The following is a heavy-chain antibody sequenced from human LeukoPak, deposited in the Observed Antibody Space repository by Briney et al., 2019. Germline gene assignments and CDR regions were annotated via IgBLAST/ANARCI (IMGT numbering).Heavy chain of an antibody. CDR1: GFTFSSSW. CDR2: IKEDVSDK. CDR3: ATDVGAD. J-gene: IGHJ4*02. Sequence: PGGSLRLSCAASGFTFSSSWMRWVRQTPGKGLEWVANIKEDVSDKYYVDSVKGRFTISRDNTKNSLYLQMNSLGAEDTAVYYCATDVGADWGQGTLVTVSS. V-gene: IGHV3-7*01.